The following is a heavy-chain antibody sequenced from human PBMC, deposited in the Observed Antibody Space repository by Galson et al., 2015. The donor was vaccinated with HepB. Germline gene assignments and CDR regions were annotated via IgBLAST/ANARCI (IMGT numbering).Heavy chain of an antibody. CDR1: GVAFNTYP. CDR3: ARGFYGSGSYPYYMDV. Sequence: SLRLSCAASGVAFNTYPMYWVRQAAGKGLEGVALISYDGNNKFYTDSVRGRFTISRDNSKNTLFLQMNSLRGDDTAVYYCARGFYGSGSYPYYMDVWGKGTTVTVSS. V-gene: IGHV3-30-3*01. D-gene: IGHD3-10*01. CDR2: ISYDGNNK. J-gene: IGHJ6*03.